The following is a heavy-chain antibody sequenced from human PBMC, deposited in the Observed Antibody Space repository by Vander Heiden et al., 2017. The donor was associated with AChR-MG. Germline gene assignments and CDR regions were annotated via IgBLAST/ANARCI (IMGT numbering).Heavy chain of an antibody. CDR1: GFTFSSYG. CDR2: ISYDGSNK. CDR3: AKGLNYGDLITLGY. V-gene: IGHV3-30*18. D-gene: IGHD4-17*01. J-gene: IGHJ4*02. Sequence: QVQLVESGGGVVQPGRSLRLSCAASGFTFSSYGMHWVRQAPGKGLEWVAVISYDGSNKYYADSVKGRFTISRDNSKNTLYLQMNSLRAEDTAVYYCAKGLNYGDLITLGYWGQGTLVTVSS.